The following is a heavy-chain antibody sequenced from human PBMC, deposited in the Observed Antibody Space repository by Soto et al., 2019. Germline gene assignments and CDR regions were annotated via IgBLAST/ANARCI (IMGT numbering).Heavy chain of an antibody. D-gene: IGHD3-22*01. CDR1: GFTFSSYI. Sequence: GGSLRLSCAASGFTFSSYIMNWVRQAPGKGLEWVSSISSSSSYIYYADSVKGRFTISRDNAKNSLYLQMNSLRAEDTAVYYCARDPWYDSSGYYPGSAFDIWGQGTMVTVSS. J-gene: IGHJ3*02. V-gene: IGHV3-21*01. CDR3: ARDPWYDSSGYYPGSAFDI. CDR2: ISSSSSYI.